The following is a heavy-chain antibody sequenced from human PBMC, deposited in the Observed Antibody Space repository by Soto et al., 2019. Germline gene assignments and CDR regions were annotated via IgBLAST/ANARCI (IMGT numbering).Heavy chain of an antibody. D-gene: IGHD6-13*01. Sequence: GGSLRLSCAASGFTFSSYAMHWVRQAPGKGLEWVAVISYDGSNKYYADSVKGRFTISRDNSKNTLYLQMNSLRAEDTAVYYCARGSQQLTSFDPWGQGTLVTVSS. CDR3: ARGSQQLTSFDP. CDR2: ISYDGSNK. CDR1: GFTFSSYA. J-gene: IGHJ5*02. V-gene: IGHV3-30-3*01.